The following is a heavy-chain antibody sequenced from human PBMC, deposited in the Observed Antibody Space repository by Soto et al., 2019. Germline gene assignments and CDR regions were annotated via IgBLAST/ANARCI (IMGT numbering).Heavy chain of an antibody. CDR2: ITTTSSTK. V-gene: IGHV3-48*02. CDR1: GFTFSSHT. CDR3: ARRITMVRGPYYYYAMDV. Sequence: PGGSLRLSCAASGFTFSSHTMNWVRLAPGGGQGWNSYITTTSSTKNYADSVKGRFTISRDNANNSLYLQMNSLRDEDTAVYYCARRITMVRGPYYYYAMDVWGQGTTVTVSS. D-gene: IGHD3-10*01. J-gene: IGHJ6*02.